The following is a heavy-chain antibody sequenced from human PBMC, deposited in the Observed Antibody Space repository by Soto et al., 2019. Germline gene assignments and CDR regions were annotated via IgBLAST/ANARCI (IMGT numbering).Heavy chain of an antibody. J-gene: IGHJ4*02. Sequence: EVQLVESGGVLVQPGGSLRVSCAASGFTFSSSWMNWVRQVPGKGLEWVANINGDGSEEYYVDSVRGRFTISRDNVKNTLFLQMNSLRAEDTAVYYCAAGFPPDYWGQGNLVSVSS. CDR3: AAGFPPDY. D-gene: IGHD3-10*01. V-gene: IGHV3-7*01. CDR1: GFTFSSSW. CDR2: INGDGSEE.